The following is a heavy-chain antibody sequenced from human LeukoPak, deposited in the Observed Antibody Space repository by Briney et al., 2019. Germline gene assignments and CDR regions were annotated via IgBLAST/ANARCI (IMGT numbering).Heavy chain of an antibody. CDR3: ARDDGSGTFDAFDI. CDR1: GGSISSYY. CDR2: IYTSGST. D-gene: IGHD3-10*01. J-gene: IGHJ3*02. V-gene: IGHV4-4*07. Sequence: SETLSLTCTVSGGSISSYYWSWIRQPAGKGLEWIGRIYTSGSTNYNPSLKSRVTMSADTSKNQFSLKLSSVTAADTAVYYCARDDGSGTFDAFDIWGQGTMVTVSS.